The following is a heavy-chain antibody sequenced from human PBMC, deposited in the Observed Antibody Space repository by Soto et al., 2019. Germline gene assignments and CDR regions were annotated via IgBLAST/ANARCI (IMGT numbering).Heavy chain of an antibody. V-gene: IGHV3-21*01. J-gene: IGHJ4*02. CDR1: GFTFSNYA. Sequence: PGGSLRLSCTASGFTFSNYAMTWVRQAPGKGLEWVSSISSSSSYIYYADSVKGRFTISRDNAKNSLYLQMNSLIVEDTAVYYCARGAAGGLDYWGQGTLVTVSS. D-gene: IGHD6-13*01. CDR3: ARGAAGGLDY. CDR2: ISSSSSYI.